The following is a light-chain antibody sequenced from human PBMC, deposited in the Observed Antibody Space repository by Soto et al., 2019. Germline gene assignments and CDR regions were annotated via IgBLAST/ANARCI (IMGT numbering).Light chain of an antibody. J-gene: IGLJ1*01. V-gene: IGLV2-8*01. CDR3: NSYAGSNTYI. CDR1: SSDVGSYNF. CDR2: EVN. Sequence: QYALTQPPSASGSPGQSVTISCTGTSSDVGSYNFVSWYQHHPGKAPKLIIYEVNKRPSGVPNRFSGSKSGSTASLTVSGLQTEDEADYYCNSYAGSNTYIFGTGTKLTVL.